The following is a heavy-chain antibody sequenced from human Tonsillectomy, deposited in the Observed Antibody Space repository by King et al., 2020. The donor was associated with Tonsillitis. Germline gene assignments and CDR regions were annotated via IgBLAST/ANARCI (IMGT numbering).Heavy chain of an antibody. CDR3: ARDGYINY. J-gene: IGHJ4*02. CDR1: GNSISSGYY. CDR2: IYHSGST. D-gene: IGHD5-24*01. Sequence: VQLQESGPGLVKPSETLSLTRTVSGNSISSGYYWGWIRQPPGKGLEWIGSIYHSGSTYYNPSLKSRVTISVDTSKNQFSLKLSSVTAADTAVYYCARDGYINYWGQGTLVTVSS. V-gene: IGHV4-38-2*02.